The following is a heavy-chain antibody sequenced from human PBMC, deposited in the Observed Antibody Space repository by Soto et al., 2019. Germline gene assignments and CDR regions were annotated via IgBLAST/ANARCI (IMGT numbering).Heavy chain of an antibody. J-gene: IGHJ5*02. CDR1: GYFFAGYW. CDR2: IYPDNSNT. Sequence: PGESLKISCKGSGYFFAGYWIAWVRQMPGKGLEWMGIIYPDNSNTKYSRSFQGQVTISADKSSSTAYLQWSSLKASDTAISYCARQGAAVPTVPLIWYDPCREGNLVTVSS. D-gene: IGHD6-13*01. CDR3: ARQGAAVPTVPLIWYDP. V-gene: IGHV5-51*01.